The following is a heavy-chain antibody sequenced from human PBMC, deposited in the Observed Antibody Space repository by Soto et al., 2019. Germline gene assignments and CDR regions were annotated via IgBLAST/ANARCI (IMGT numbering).Heavy chain of an antibody. V-gene: IGHV3-7*04. D-gene: IGHD1-20*01. CDR3: ARDWYMDY. CDR2: IKQDGSEK. CDR1: GFPFSSHW. J-gene: IGHJ4*02. Sequence: PGGSLRLSCAASGFPFSSHWINWIRQTPGRGLEWLAVIKQDGSEKYYVDSVKGRFTVSRDNAKNSAYLQMNSLRVDDTAVYYCARDWYMDYWGQGTLVTVSS.